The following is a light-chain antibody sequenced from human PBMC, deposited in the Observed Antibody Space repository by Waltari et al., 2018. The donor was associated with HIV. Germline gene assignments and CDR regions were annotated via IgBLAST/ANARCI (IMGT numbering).Light chain of an antibody. CDR1: SSNIGRNY. J-gene: IGLJ1*01. CDR2: RNA. CDR3: ASWDDGLSGHV. Sequence: QPVLTQPPSASETPGQSLSISCSGGSSNIGRNYVFWYQQVANMAPTLLVSRNAQRPSGVPDRFSGSRSGTSASLVISGLRAEDEALYYCASWDDGLSGHVFGSGTTVFVL. V-gene: IGLV1-47*01.